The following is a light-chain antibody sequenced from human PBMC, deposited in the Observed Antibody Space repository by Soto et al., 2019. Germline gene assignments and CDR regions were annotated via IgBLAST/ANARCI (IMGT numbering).Light chain of an antibody. V-gene: IGKV4-1*01. CDR3: QQYYITPPYT. Sequence: IVMTQSPDSLAVSLGERATINCKSSQSVLYSSNNKNYLAWYRQKPGQPPKLLIYWASIRESGVPDRISGSGSGTDFTLTISSLQAEDVAIYYCQQYYITPPYTFGQGTKLEIK. J-gene: IGKJ2*01. CDR2: WAS. CDR1: QSVLYSSNNKNY.